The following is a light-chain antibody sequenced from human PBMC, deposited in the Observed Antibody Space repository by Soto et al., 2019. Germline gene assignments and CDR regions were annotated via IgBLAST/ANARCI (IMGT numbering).Light chain of an antibody. J-gene: IGKJ4*01. CDR3: QQYYSTLLT. CDR1: QSVLYSSNNKNY. CDR2: GAS. V-gene: IGKV4-1*01. Sequence: DIVMTQSPDSLAVSLGERATINCKSSQSVLYSSNNKNYLAWYQQKPGQPPKLLIYGASTRESGVPDRFSGSGSGTDFTLTISSLQAEDVAVYYCQQYYSTLLTFGGGTTVEIK.